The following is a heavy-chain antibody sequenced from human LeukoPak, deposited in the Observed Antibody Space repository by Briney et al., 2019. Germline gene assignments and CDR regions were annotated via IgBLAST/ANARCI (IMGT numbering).Heavy chain of an antibody. Sequence: SQTPSLTCTVSGASISSGGYYWNWIRQPPGKGLEWIGYIYYSRSTSYSPSLKSRLTISVDTSKNQFSLKLSSVTAADTAVYYCARDGYNSGYFDYWGQGTLVTVSS. CDR2: IYYSRST. D-gene: IGHD5-24*01. V-gene: IGHV4-30-4*01. CDR3: ARDGYNSGYFDY. J-gene: IGHJ4*02. CDR1: GASISSGGYY.